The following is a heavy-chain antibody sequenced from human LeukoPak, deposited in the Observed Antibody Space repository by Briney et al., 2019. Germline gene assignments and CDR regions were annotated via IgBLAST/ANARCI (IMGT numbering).Heavy chain of an antibody. J-gene: IGHJ3*02. CDR2: IYYSGST. CDR3: ARGYRWGNNDSSGYFTQDAFDI. Sequence: SETLSLTCTVSGGSISSSSYYWGWVRRPPGKGLEWIGNIYYSGSTYYNPSLKSRVTISVDTSKNQFSLKLSSVTAADTAVYYCARGYRWGNNDSSGYFTQDAFDIWGQGTMVTVSS. CDR1: GGSISSSSYY. V-gene: IGHV4-39*01. D-gene: IGHD3-22*01.